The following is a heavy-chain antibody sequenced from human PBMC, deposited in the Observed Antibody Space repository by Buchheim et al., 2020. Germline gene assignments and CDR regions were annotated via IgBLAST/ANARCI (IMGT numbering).Heavy chain of an antibody. CDR1: GFTFSSYA. CDR2: IGGSGGGT. Sequence: VQLLESGGDLVQAGGSLRLSCAASGFTFSSYAMSGVRQAPGKGLEWVSAIGGSGGGTYYADSVRGRFAISRDNSRGRRYLQMNSLRAEDTAVYYCAKSLSTVVTLADYWGQGTL. V-gene: IGHV3-23*01. J-gene: IGHJ4*02. CDR3: AKSLSTVVTLADY. D-gene: IGHD4-23*01.